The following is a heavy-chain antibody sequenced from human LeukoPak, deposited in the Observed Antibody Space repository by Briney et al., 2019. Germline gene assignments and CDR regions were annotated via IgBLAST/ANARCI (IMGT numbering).Heavy chain of an antibody. CDR2: IYTSGST. CDR1: GGSISSYY. CDR3: ARDTVAAPVGWFDP. Sequence: WETLSLTCTVSGGSISSYYWSWIRQPAGKGLEWIGRIYTSGSTNYNPSLKSRVTMSVDTSKNQFSLKLSSVTAADTAVYYCARDTVAAPVGWFDPWGQGTLVTVSS. J-gene: IGHJ5*02. V-gene: IGHV4-4*07. D-gene: IGHD6-19*01.